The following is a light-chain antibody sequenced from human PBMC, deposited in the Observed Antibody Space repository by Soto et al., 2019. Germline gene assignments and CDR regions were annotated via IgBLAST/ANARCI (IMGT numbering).Light chain of an antibody. Sequence: QSALTQPRSVSGSPGQSVTISCTGTRSDVGGYNYVSWYQHHPGKAPKLIIYDVTKRPSGVPDRFSGSKSGNTASLTISGLQAEDESDYCCCSFAASTTPYVFGTGTKLTVL. CDR2: DVT. V-gene: IGLV2-11*01. CDR3: CSFAASTTPYV. CDR1: RSDVGGYNY. J-gene: IGLJ1*01.